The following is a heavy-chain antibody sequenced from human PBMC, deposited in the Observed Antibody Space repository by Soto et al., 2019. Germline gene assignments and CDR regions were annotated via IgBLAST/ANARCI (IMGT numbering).Heavy chain of an antibody. CDR3: AKDVLSGGIYYGMDV. D-gene: IGHD2-15*01. V-gene: IGHV3-23*01. CDR1: GFTFSSYA. Sequence: GGSLRLSCAASGFTFSSYAMSWVRQAPGKGLEWVSAISGGGGSTYYADSVKGRFTISRDNSKNTLYLQMNSLRAEDTAVYYCAKDVLSGGIYYGMDVWGQGTTVTVSS. J-gene: IGHJ6*02. CDR2: ISGGGGST.